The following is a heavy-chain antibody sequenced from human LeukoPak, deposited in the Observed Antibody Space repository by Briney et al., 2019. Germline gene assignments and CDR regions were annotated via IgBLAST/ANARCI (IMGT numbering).Heavy chain of an antibody. CDR2: INPSGGST. V-gene: IGHV1-46*01. D-gene: IGHD3-3*01. CDR1: GGTFSSYA. CDR3: ATGVLRFLEWF. J-gene: IGHJ4*02. Sequence: ASVKVSCKASGGTFSSYAISWVRQAPGQGLEWMGIINPSGGSTSYAQKFQGRVTMTRDTSTSTVYMELSSLRSEDTAVYYCATGVLRFLEWFWGQGTLVTVSS.